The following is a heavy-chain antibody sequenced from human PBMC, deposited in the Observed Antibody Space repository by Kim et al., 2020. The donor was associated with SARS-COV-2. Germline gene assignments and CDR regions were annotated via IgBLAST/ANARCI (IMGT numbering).Heavy chain of an antibody. V-gene: IGHV4-61*01. Sequence: SETLSLTCTVSGGSVLSGSHYWSWIRQPPGKGLEWVGYVQNSGNANYSPSLKSRVTISVDTSKNQFSLTLTSVTVADAAIYYCASGFQSASVSGSSYGSGGSYEEKFRRIFGKPKDKIKEKSDFYYAMAVWGRGTTVTVSS. CDR3: ASGFQSASVSGSSYGSGGSYEEKFRRIFGKPKDKIKEKSDFYYAMAV. J-gene: IGHJ6*02. CDR2: VQNSGNA. D-gene: IGHD3-10*01. CDR1: GGSVLSGSHY.